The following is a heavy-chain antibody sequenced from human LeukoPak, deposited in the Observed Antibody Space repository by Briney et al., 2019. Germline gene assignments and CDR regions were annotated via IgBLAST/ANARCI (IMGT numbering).Heavy chain of an antibody. J-gene: IGHJ5*02. CDR2: IFYSGNT. CDR3: ARTGDYSRSTGGWFDP. V-gene: IGHV4-59*11. Sequence: PGGSLRLSCAASGFTFSDHYMDWVRQAPGKGLEWVGYIFYSGNTNYSPSLMSRVTISLDKSKKQFSLRLTSVTTADTAVYFCARTGDYSRSTGGWFDPWGQGTLVTVSS. D-gene: IGHD4-11*01. CDR1: GFTFSDHY.